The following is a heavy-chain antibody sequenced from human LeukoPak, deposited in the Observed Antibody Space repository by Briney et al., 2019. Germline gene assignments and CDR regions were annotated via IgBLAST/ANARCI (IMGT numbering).Heavy chain of an antibody. J-gene: IGHJ4*02. CDR2: ISAYNGNT. CDR3: ARVPPYDSSGYTLGY. CDR1: GYTFTSYG. V-gene: IGHV1-18*01. Sequence: GASVKVSCKASGYTFTSYGISWVRQAPGQGLEWMGWISAYNGNTNYAQKLQGRVTMTTDTSTSTAYMKLRSLRSDDTAVYYCARVPPYDSSGYTLGYWGQGTLVTVSS. D-gene: IGHD3-22*01.